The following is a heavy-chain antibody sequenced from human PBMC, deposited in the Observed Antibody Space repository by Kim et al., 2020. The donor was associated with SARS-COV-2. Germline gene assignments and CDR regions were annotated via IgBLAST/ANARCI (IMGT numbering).Heavy chain of an antibody. D-gene: IGHD3-16*01. Sequence: GGSLRLSCAASGFTFEDYAMHWVRQAPGKGLEWVSSISWNSGSIDYADSVKGRFTISRDNAKNSLYLQMNSLRAEDTALYYCAKDIYDYVWGSYGGMDVWGQGTTLTVSS. CDR2: ISWNSGSI. J-gene: IGHJ6*02. V-gene: IGHV3-9*01. CDR3: AKDIYDYVWGSYGGMDV. CDR1: GFTFEDYA.